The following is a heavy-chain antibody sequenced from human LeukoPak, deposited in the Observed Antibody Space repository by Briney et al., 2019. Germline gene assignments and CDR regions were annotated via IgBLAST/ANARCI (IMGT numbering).Heavy chain of an antibody. D-gene: IGHD5-18*01. CDR1: GFTFSNYD. V-gene: IGHV3-33*06. CDR2: IWFDGSNK. J-gene: IGHJ4*02. CDR3: AKGSTAAGYSYGNDI. Sequence: GGSLRLSCAASGFTFSNYDMHWVRQAPGKGLEWGAVIWFDGSNKFYADSVKGRFTISRDNSKNTLYLQMNSLRAEDTAVYYCAKGSTAAGYSYGNDIWGQGTLVTVSS.